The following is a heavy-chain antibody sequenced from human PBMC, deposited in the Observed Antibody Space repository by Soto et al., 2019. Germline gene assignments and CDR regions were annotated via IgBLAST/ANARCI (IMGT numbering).Heavy chain of an antibody. CDR1: GFSVSSNY. CDR2: FYTDGSR. J-gene: IGHJ6*02. D-gene: IGHD3-22*01. Sequence: EVQLVESGGGLIQPGGSLRLSCAASGFSVSSNYMSWVRQAPGKGLERVSVFYTDGSRYYADSVKGRCTMSRDTSKNTLNLQMNSLRAEDTAVYYCTREDYYGSKMHGMDVWGQGTTVTVSS. V-gene: IGHV3-53*01. CDR3: TREDYYGSKMHGMDV.